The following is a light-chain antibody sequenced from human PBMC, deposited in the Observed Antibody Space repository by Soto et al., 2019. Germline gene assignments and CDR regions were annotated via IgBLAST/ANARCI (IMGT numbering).Light chain of an antibody. CDR3: QQYKSFPWT. J-gene: IGKJ1*01. CDR2: VAS. CDR1: QDIGNN. Sequence: DIQMTQSPSSLSASVGDGATITCRASQDIGNNLVSVQQKPGKAPRSLIFVASKLRSGVPSRFSGGGSGTEFTLTISSLQPEDFATYYCQQYKSFPWTFGQGTKLEIK. V-gene: IGKV1-16*01.